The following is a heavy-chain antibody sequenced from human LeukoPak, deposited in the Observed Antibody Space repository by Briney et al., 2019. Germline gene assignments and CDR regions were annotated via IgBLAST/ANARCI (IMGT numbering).Heavy chain of an antibody. CDR3: ARDLHYDSSGYLISGIFDY. D-gene: IGHD3-22*01. CDR2: INPSGGST. CDR1: GYTFTSYY. V-gene: IGHV1-46*01. Sequence: ASVKVSCKASGYTFTSYYMHWVRQAPGQGLEWMGIINPSGGSTSYAQKFQGRVTMTRDTSTSTVYMELSSLRSEDTAVYYCARDLHYDSSGYLISGIFDYWGQGTLVTVSS. J-gene: IGHJ4*02.